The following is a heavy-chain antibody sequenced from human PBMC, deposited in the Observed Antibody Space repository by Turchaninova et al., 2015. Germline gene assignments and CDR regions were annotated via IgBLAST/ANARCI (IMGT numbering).Heavy chain of an antibody. Sequence: GVKKPGASVKVSCKASGYTFTSYYMHWVRQAPGQGLEWMGIINPSGGSTSYAQKFQGRVTMTRDTSTSPVYMELSSLRSEDTAVYYCARDTCSSTSCYGRGNWFDPWGQGTLVTVSS. CDR3: ARDTCSSTSCYGRGNWFDP. CDR1: GYTFTSYY. V-gene: IGHV1-46*01. CDR2: INPSGGST. J-gene: IGHJ5*02. D-gene: IGHD2-2*01.